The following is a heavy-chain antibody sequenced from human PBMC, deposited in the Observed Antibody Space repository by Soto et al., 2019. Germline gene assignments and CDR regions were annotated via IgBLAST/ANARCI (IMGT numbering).Heavy chain of an antibody. V-gene: IGHV3-48*02. J-gene: IGHJ3*02. Sequence: GGSLRLSCAASGFTFSSYSMNWVRQAPGKGLEWVSYISSSSTIYYADSVKGRFTISRDNAKNSLYLQMNSLRDEDTAVYYCARRRAFDIWGQGTMVTVSS. CDR2: ISSSSTI. CDR3: ARRRAFDI. CDR1: GFTFSSYS.